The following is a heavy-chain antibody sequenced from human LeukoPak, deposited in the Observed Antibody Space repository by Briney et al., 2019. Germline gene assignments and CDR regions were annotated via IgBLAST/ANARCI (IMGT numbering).Heavy chain of an antibody. V-gene: IGHV4-34*01. Sequence: SETLSLTCAVYGGSFSGYYWSWIRQPPGKGLEWIGEINHSGSTNYNPSLKSRVTISVDTSKNQFSLKLSSVTAADTAVYYRARRRITMVRGVLYGMDVWGQGTTVTVSS. CDR3: ARRRITMVRGVLYGMDV. CDR1: GGSFSGYY. CDR2: INHSGST. D-gene: IGHD3-10*01. J-gene: IGHJ6*02.